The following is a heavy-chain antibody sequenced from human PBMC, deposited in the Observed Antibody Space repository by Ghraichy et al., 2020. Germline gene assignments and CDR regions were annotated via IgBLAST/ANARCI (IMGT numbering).Heavy chain of an antibody. V-gene: IGHV1-2*02. CDR3: ARTVKWYTLEYFQH. CDR1: GYTFTGYY. CDR2: INPNSGGT. J-gene: IGHJ1*01. Sequence: ASVKVSCKASGYTFTGYYMHWVRQAPGQGLEWMGWINPNSGGTNYAQKFQGRVTMTRDTSISTAYMELSRLRSDDTAVYYCARTVKWYTLEYFQHWGQGTLVTVSS. D-gene: IGHD4-11*01.